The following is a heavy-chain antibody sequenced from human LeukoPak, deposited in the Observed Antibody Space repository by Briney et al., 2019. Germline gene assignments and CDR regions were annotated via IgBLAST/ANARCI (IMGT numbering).Heavy chain of an antibody. CDR2: IYYSGST. CDR3: ARAYDSSGFDY. CDR1: GGSISSSSYY. V-gene: IGHV4-39*07. J-gene: IGHJ4*02. D-gene: IGHD6-19*01. Sequence: PETLSLTCTVSGGSISSSSYYWGWIRQPPGKGLEWIGSIYYSGSTYYNPSLKSRVTISVDTSKNQFSLKLSSVTAADTAVYYCARAYDSSGFDYWGQGTLVTVSS.